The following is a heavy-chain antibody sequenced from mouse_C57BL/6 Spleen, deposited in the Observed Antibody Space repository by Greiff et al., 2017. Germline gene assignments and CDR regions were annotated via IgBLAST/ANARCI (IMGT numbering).Heavy chain of an antibody. Sequence: QVQLQQSGAELVKPGASVKISCKASGYAFSSYWMNWVKQRPGKGLEWIGQIYPGDGDTNSNGTFSGKATLTADTSASTAYMLLISMTSEDSAVYYSARKDYGSSAYYFAYWGQGTTLTVSA. J-gene: IGHJ2*01. V-gene: IGHV1-80*01. CDR3: ARKDYGSSAYYFAY. CDR1: GYAFSSYW. CDR2: IYPGDGDT. D-gene: IGHD1-1*01.